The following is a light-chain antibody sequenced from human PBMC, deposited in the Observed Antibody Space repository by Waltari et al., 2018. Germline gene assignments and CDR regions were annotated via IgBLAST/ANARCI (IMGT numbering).Light chain of an antibody. CDR1: SSYIGTYDL. CDR3: CSYVGGSTF. V-gene: IGLV2-23*02. J-gene: IGLJ2*01. Sequence: QSALTQPASVSGSPGQSVTLSCTGTSSYIGTYDLVSWYQHHPDKAPKPIIYEVNTRPSYVSIRFSGSKSGSTASLTVSGLQAEDEADYYCCSYVGGSTFFGGGTRLTVL. CDR2: EVN.